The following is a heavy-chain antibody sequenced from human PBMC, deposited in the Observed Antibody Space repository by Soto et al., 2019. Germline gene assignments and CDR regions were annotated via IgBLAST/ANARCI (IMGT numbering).Heavy chain of an antibody. V-gene: IGHV1-18*01. J-gene: IGHJ4*02. Sequence: QVQLVQSGAEVKKPGASVKVSCKASGYTFTSYGISWVRQAPGQGLEWMGWISAYNGNTNYAQKLQGRVTMTTDTSTNTADMELRSLRSDDTAVYYCARAGGRDGYHHFYYFDYRGQGTLVTVSS. CDR3: ARAGGRDGYHHFYYFDY. D-gene: IGHD5-12*01. CDR2: ISAYNGNT. CDR1: GYTFTSYG.